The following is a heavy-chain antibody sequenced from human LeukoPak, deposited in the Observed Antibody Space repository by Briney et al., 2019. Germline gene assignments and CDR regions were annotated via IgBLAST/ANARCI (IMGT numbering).Heavy chain of an antibody. V-gene: IGHV3-11*04. CDR2: ITSSGSTI. J-gene: IGHJ3*02. CDR1: GFTFSDYY. CDR3: ARVYYGSGTSPAGAFDI. Sequence: GGSLRLSCAASGFTFSDYYMSWIRQAPGKGVEWVSYITSSGSTIYYADSVKGRFTISRDNAKNSLYMQMNSMRAEDTAVYYCARVYYGSGTSPAGAFDIWGQGTMVTVSS. D-gene: IGHD3-10*01.